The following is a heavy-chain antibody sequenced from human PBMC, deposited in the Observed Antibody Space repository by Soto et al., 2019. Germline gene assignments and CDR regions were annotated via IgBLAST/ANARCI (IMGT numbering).Heavy chain of an antibody. CDR2: ISYDGSNK. CDR1: GFTFSSYA. CDR3: ARDPFPTYYDFWSGSQNWFDP. V-gene: IGHV3-30-3*01. D-gene: IGHD3-3*01. Sequence: GGSLRLSCAASGFTFSSYAMHWVRQAPGKGLEWVAVISYDGSNKYYADSVKGRFTISRDNSKNTLYLQMNSLRAEDTAVYYCARDPFPTYYDFWSGSQNWFDPWGQGNLVTVSS. J-gene: IGHJ5*02.